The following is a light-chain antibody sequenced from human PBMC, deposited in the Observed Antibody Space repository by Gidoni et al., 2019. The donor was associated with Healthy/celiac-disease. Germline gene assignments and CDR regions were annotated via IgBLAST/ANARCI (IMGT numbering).Light chain of an antibody. J-gene: IGLJ2*01. CDR3: CSYAGSVV. V-gene: IGLV2-23*01. Sequence: QSALTQPASVSGSPGQSITISCTGTSSDVGSYNLVAWYQQHPGKAPKLMIYEGSKRPSGVSNRFSGSKSGNTASLIISGLQAEDEADYYCCSYAGSVVFGGGTKLTV. CDR2: EGS. CDR1: SSDVGSYNL.